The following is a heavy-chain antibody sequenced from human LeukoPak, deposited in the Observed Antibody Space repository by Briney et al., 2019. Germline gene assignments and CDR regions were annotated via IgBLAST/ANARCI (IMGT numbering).Heavy chain of an antibody. CDR1: GGSFSGYY. CDR3: AREGGGYSYGYYFDY. V-gene: IGHV4-34*01. D-gene: IGHD5-18*01. Sequence: SETLSLTCAVYGGSFSGYYWSWIRQPPGKGLEWIGEINHSGSTNYNPSLKSRVTISVDTSKNQFSLKLSSVTAADTAVYYCAREGGGYSYGYYFDYWGQGTPVTVSS. CDR2: INHSGST. J-gene: IGHJ4*02.